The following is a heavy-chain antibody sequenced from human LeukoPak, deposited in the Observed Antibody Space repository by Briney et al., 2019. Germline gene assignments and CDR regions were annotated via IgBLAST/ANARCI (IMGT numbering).Heavy chain of an antibody. CDR3: ARDLDSLRAFDI. Sequence: ASVKVSCKASGYTFSGYHMHWVRQAPGQGLEWMGWINPNSGGTNYAQKFQGRVTMTRDTSISAAYMELSRLRSDDTAVYYCARDLDSLRAFDIWGQGTMVTVSS. CDR1: GYTFSGYH. V-gene: IGHV1-2*02. D-gene: IGHD3/OR15-3a*01. CDR2: INPNSGGT. J-gene: IGHJ3*02.